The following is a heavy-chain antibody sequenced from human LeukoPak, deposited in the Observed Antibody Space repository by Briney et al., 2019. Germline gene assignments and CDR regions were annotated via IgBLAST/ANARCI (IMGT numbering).Heavy chain of an antibody. CDR2: IKQDGSEK. D-gene: IGHD2-21*01. Sequence: GGSPRLSCAASGFNFSNYWMTWVRQAPGKGLEWVANIKQDGSEKDYVDSVKGRFTISRDTAKNSLYLQMNSLRAEDTAVYYCARIKSQGVVVPLLRSTYYFDYWGQGTLVTVSS. J-gene: IGHJ4*02. CDR3: ARIKSQGVVVPLLRSTYYFDY. CDR1: GFNFSNYW. V-gene: IGHV3-7*01.